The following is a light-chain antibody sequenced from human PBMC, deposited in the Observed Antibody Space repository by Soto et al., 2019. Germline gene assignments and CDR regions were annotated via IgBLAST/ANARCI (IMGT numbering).Light chain of an antibody. CDR3: QQLNSYSWT. J-gene: IGKJ1*01. CDR2: AAS. CDR1: QGISSY. V-gene: IGKV1-9*01. Sequence: DIQLTQSPSFLSASVVDRVTITCRASQGISSYLAWYQQKPGKAPKLLIYAASTLQSGVPSRFSGSGSGTEFTLTISSLQPEDFATYYCQQLNSYSWTFGQGTKVDIK.